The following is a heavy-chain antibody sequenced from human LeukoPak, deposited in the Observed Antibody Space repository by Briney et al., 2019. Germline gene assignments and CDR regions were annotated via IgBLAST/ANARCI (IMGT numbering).Heavy chain of an antibody. J-gene: IGHJ3*02. Sequence: GGSLRLSCAASGFTVSSNYMSWVRQAPGKGLEWVSVIYSGGSTYYADSVKGRFTISRDNSKNTLYLQMNSLRAEDTAVYYCARVSLIAVAGNPRGTDAFDIWGQGTMVTVSS. CDR2: IYSGGST. V-gene: IGHV3-66*01. CDR3: ARVSLIAVAGNPRGTDAFDI. D-gene: IGHD6-19*01. CDR1: GFTVSSNY.